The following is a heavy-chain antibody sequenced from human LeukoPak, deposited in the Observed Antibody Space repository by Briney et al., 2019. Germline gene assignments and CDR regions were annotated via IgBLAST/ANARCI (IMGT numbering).Heavy chain of an antibody. CDR3: AKDWGLLWLRGVIDY. J-gene: IGHJ4*02. CDR1: GFTFSSYA. V-gene: IGHV3-30-3*01. CDR2: ISYDGSNK. Sequence: GRSLRLSCAASGFTFSSYAMHWVRQAPGKGLEWVAVISYDGSNKYYADSVKGRFTISRDNSKNTLYLQMNSLRAEDTAVYYCAKDWGLLWLRGVIDYWGQGTLVTVSS. D-gene: IGHD3-10*01.